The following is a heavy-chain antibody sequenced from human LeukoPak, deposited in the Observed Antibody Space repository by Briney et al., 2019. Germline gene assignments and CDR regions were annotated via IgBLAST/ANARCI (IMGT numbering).Heavy chain of an antibody. CDR1: GFTFSSYS. CDR3: ARGPRTYDSSAYYYY. V-gene: IGHV3-21*01. J-gene: IGHJ4*02. D-gene: IGHD3-22*01. Sequence: PGGSLRLSCAASGFTFSSYSMNWVRQAPGKGLEWVSSISSSSSYIYYADSVKGRFTISRDNAENSLYLQMNTLRAEDTAVYFCARGPRTYDSSAYYYYWGQGTLVTVSS. CDR2: ISSSSSYI.